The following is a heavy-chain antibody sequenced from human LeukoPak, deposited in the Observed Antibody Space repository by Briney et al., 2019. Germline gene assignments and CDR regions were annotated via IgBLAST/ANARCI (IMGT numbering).Heavy chain of an antibody. CDR2: IYYSGNIYYSGNT. V-gene: IGHV4-59*01. CDR1: GVSISTYY. D-gene: IGHD6-19*01. CDR3: ARAGGGWSFVY. Sequence: PSETLSLTCTVSGVSISTYYWSWIRQPPGKGLEWIGYIYYSGNIYYSGNTNYNPSLKSRVTISIDTSKNQFSLKLNSVTAADTAVYYCARAGGGWSFVYWGQGTLVTVSS. J-gene: IGHJ4*02.